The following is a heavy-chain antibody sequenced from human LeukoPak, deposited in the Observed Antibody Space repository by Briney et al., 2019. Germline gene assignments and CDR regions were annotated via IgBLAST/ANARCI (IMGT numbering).Heavy chain of an antibody. V-gene: IGHV1-46*01. CDR1: GYSFTSYY. Sequence: ASVKVSCKASGYSFTSYYIHWVRHAPGHGLEWMGIINPRGGSRSYPQNFQGRVTMTRDTSTSTVHMELSSLRSDDTAVYYCARDKGVVPAAAMFYLDYWGQGTLVTVSS. CDR3: ARDKGVVPAAAMFYLDY. J-gene: IGHJ4*02. CDR2: INPRGGSR. D-gene: IGHD2-2*01.